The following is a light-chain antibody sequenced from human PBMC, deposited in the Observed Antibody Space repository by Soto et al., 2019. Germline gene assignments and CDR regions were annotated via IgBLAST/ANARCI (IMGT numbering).Light chain of an antibody. CDR1: QSVLYSSNNRNY. CDR3: QQYYSTPRT. V-gene: IGKV4-1*01. Sequence: DIVMTQSPDSLAVSLGERATINCKSSQSVLYSSNNRNYLAWYQQKPGQTPKXLIYWASTRESGVPDRFSGSGSGTDLNLTISSLLAEDVAVYYCQQYYSTPRTFGQGTKVDI. CDR2: WAS. J-gene: IGKJ1*01.